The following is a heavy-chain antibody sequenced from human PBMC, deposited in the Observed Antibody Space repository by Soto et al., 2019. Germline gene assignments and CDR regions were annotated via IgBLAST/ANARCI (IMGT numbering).Heavy chain of an antibody. J-gene: IGHJ4*02. V-gene: IGHV3-49*03. CDR3: TRSYGSGSPLGHYYFDY. D-gene: IGHD3-10*01. CDR2: IRSKAYGGTT. Sequence: GGSLRLSCTASGFTFGDYAMSWFRQAPGKGLEWVGFIRSKAYGGTTEYAASVKGRFTISRDDSKSIAYLQMNSLKTEDTAVYYCTRSYGSGSPLGHYYFDYWGQGTLVTVSS. CDR1: GFTFGDYA.